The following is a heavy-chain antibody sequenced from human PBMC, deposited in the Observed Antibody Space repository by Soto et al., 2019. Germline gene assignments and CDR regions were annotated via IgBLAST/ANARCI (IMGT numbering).Heavy chain of an antibody. D-gene: IGHD2-21*01. V-gene: IGHV3-7*05. Sequence: EVQLGESGGGLVQPGGSLRLSCAASGFSFSRFWMTWVRQAPGKGLGWVANINQDGIKIHYGDSVEGRFTLSRYNAKNSLYLQLNSLRAEDTAMYYCARDFSPGGEFFLEAFDVWGQGTVVTVSS. CDR1: GFSFSRFW. CDR2: INQDGIKI. CDR3: ARDFSPGGEFFLEAFDV. J-gene: IGHJ3*01.